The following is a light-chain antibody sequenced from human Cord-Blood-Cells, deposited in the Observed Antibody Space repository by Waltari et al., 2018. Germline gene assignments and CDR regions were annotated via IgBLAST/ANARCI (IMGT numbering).Light chain of an antibody. V-gene: IGKV4-1*01. CDR2: WAS. CDR3: QQYYSTPHS. Sequence: DIVMTQSPDSLAVSLGERATINCKSSQSVLYSSNNKNYLAWYQQKPGQPPKLLIYWASTRESGVPDRFSGSGFGTYFTLTISSLQAEDVAVYYCQQYYSTPHSFGQGTKLEIK. J-gene: IGKJ2*03. CDR1: QSVLYSSNNKNY.